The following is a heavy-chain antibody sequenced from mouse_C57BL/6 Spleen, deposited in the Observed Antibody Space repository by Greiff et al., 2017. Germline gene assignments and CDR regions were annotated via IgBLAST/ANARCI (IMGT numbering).Heavy chain of an antibody. CDR1: GYTFTDSE. CDR2: IDPETGGT. D-gene: IGHD3-2*02. V-gene: IGHV1-15*01. J-gene: IGHJ4*01. Sequence: QVQLQQSGAELVRPGASVTLSCKASGYTFTDSEMHWVKQTPVKGLEWIGAIDPETGGTAYNRKFKGKAILTADKSSSTAYMELRSLTSEDSAVYYCTRPRAQAASYHAMDYWGQGTSLTVSS. CDR3: TRPRAQAASYHAMDY.